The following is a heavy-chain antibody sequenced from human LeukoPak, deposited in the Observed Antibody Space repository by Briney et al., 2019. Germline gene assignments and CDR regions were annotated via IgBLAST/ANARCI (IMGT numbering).Heavy chain of an antibody. Sequence: SETLSLTCAVYGGSFSGYYWSWIRQPPGKGLEWIGEINHSGSTNYNPSLKSRVTISVDTSKKQFSLKLSSVTAADTAVYYCARELDYYDSSGYYYVWYFDLWGRGTLVTVSS. V-gene: IGHV4-34*01. J-gene: IGHJ2*01. D-gene: IGHD3-22*01. CDR3: ARELDYYDSSGYYYVWYFDL. CDR2: INHSGST. CDR1: GGSFSGYY.